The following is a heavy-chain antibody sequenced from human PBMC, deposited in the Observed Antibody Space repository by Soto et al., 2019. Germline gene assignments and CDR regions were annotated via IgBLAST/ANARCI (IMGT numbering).Heavy chain of an antibody. CDR3: ARDPRDYDILTGEDPYLWVGAFDI. CDR2: ISYDGSNK. V-gene: IGHV3-30-3*01. Sequence: PGGSLRLSCASSGFTFSSYAMHWVRQAPGKGLEWVAVISYDGSNKYYADSVRGRFTISRDNSKNTLYLQMNSLRAEDTAVYYCARDPRDYDILTGEDPYLWVGAFDIWGQGTMVTVSS. D-gene: IGHD3-9*01. CDR1: GFTFSSYA. J-gene: IGHJ3*02.